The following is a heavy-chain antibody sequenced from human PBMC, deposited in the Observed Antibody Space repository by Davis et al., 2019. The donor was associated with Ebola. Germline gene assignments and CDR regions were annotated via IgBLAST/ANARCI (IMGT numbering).Heavy chain of an antibody. Sequence: PSETLSLTCAVYGGSFSGYYWSWIRQHPGKGLDWIGEITHSGSTNYNPSLKSRVTISVDTSTNQFSLKLGSVTDADTAVYYCARGSYCTHGVCYRYYHYYMDVWGKGTTVTVSS. CDR3: ARGSYCTHGVCYRYYHYYMDV. V-gene: IGHV4-34*01. J-gene: IGHJ6*03. CDR2: ITHSGST. CDR1: GGSFSGYY. D-gene: IGHD2-8*01.